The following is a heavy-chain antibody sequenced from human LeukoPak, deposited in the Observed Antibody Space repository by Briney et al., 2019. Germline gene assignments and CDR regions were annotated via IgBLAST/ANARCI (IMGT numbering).Heavy chain of an antibody. CDR1: GGSIGSSY. Sequence: SETLSLTCTVSGGSIGSSYWSWIRQPPGKGLEGSGYIYYSGSTNYNPSLKSRVTMSGDTFKNQLSLKLSSVTAADTAVYYCARHLVRGVMSYYYYGMDVWGQGTTVTVSS. CDR2: IYYSGST. J-gene: IGHJ6*02. V-gene: IGHV4-59*01. CDR3: ARHLVRGVMSYYYYGMDV. D-gene: IGHD3-10*01.